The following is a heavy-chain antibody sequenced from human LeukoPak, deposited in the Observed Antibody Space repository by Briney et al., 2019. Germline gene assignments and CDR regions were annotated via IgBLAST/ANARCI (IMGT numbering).Heavy chain of an antibody. Sequence: GGSLRLTCAASALTFSSYGMYWVRQAPDKGLEWVAFIRYDGNNKYYADSVKGRFTISRDNSKNTLYLQMNSLRAEDTAVYYCAKLLTGGYNSGQNDYWGQGILVTVSS. D-gene: IGHD5-18*01. V-gene: IGHV3-30*02. CDR1: ALTFSSYG. CDR3: AKLLTGGYNSGQNDY. CDR2: IRYDGNNK. J-gene: IGHJ4*02.